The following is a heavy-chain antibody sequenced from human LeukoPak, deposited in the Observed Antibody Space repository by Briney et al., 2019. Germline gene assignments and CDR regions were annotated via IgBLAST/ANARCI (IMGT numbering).Heavy chain of an antibody. CDR3: ARGRVGYCSGGSCYVDRYYFDY. D-gene: IGHD2-15*01. Sequence: ASETLSLTCAVYGGSFSGYYWSWIRQPPGKGLEWIGEINHSESTNYNPSLKSRVTISVDTSKNQFSLKLSSVTAADTAVYYCARGRVGYCSGGSCYVDRYYFDYWGQGTLVTVSS. CDR2: INHSEST. CDR1: GGSFSGYY. J-gene: IGHJ4*02. V-gene: IGHV4-34*01.